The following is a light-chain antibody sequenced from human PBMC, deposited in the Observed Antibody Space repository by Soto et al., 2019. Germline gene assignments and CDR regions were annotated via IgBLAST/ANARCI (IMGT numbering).Light chain of an antibody. Sequence: QSALTQPRSVSESPGQSVTISCTGTSSDVGGYDYLSWYQQHPGKAPKLLIYGVSERPSGVPERFSGSKSGSTASLTISGLQAEDEADYYCCSYSDTYTYVFGTGTKVTVL. J-gene: IGLJ1*01. V-gene: IGLV2-11*01. CDR3: CSYSDTYTYV. CDR2: GVS. CDR1: SSDVGGYDY.